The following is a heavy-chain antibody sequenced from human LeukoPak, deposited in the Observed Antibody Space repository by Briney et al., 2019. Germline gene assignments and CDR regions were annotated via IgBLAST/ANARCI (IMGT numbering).Heavy chain of an antibody. J-gene: IGHJ4*02. CDR1: GFTVSSNY. V-gene: IGHV3-66*01. D-gene: IGHD6-13*01. CDR2: IYSGGST. CDR3: ARGFGYSNNYYFDY. Sequence: GGSLRLSCAASGFTVSSNYMSWVRQAPGKGLEWVSVIYSGGSTYYTDSVKGRFTISRDNSKNTLYLQMNSLRAEDTAVYYCARGFGYSNNYYFDYWGQGTLVTVSS.